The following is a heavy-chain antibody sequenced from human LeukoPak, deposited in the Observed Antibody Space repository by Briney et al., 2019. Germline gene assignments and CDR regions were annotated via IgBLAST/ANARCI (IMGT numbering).Heavy chain of an antibody. J-gene: IGHJ4*02. CDR2: IWYDGSNK. CDR3: ARDRGAYGTIDY. D-gene: IGHD3-10*01. Sequence: AGGSLRFYCAASGFTFSSYGMHWVRQAPGKGLEGVAVIWYDGSNKYYADSVKGRFTISRDNSKNTLYLQMNSLRAEDTAVYYCARDRGAYGTIDYWGQGTLVTVSS. V-gene: IGHV3-33*01. CDR1: GFTFSSYG.